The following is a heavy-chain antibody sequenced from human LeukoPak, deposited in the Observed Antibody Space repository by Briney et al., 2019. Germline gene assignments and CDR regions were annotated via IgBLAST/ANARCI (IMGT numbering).Heavy chain of an antibody. CDR3: ARGHSSYSSSWYGY. Sequence: SETLSLTCAAYGGSFSGYYWSWIRQPPGKGLEWIGEINHSGSTNYNPSLKSRVTISVDTSKNQFSLKLSSVTAADTAVYYCARGHSSYSSSWYGYWGQGTLVTVSS. CDR2: INHSGST. CDR1: GGSFSGYY. J-gene: IGHJ4*02. V-gene: IGHV4-34*01. D-gene: IGHD6-13*01.